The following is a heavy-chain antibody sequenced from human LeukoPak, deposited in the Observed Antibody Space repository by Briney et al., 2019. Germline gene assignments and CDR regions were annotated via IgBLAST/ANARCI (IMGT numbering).Heavy chain of an antibody. J-gene: IGHJ6*02. CDR3: AKDTLRRLYYYDSSGATNYYYYYYGMDV. CDR2: ISGDGGST. V-gene: IGHV3-43*02. D-gene: IGHD3-22*01. Sequence: GGSLRLSCAASGFTFDDYAMHWVRQAPGKGLEWVSLISGDGGSTYYADSVKGRFTISRDNSKNSLYLQMNSLRTEDTALYYCAKDTLRRLYYYDSSGATNYYYYYYGMDVWGLGTTVTVSS. CDR1: GFTFDDYA.